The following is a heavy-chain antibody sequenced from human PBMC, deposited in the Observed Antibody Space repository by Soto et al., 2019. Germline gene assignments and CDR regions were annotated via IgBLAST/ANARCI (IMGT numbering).Heavy chain of an antibody. CDR2: IIPIFGTA. J-gene: IGHJ4*02. Sequence: SVKVSCKASGGTFSSYAISWVRKAHGQGLEWMGGIIPIFGTANYAQKFQGRVTITADESTSTAYMELSSLVSEDTAVYYCARDRGYSYGYGDYWGQGTLVTVS. CDR1: GGTFSSYA. CDR3: ARDRGYSYGYGDY. D-gene: IGHD5-18*01. V-gene: IGHV1-69*13.